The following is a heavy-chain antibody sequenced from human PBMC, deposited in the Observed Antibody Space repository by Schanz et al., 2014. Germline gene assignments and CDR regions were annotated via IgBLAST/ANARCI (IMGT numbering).Heavy chain of an antibody. V-gene: IGHV3-33*06. D-gene: IGHD3-10*01. Sequence: QGQLVESGGGVVQPGKSLRLSCATSGFIFRSFGIHWVRQAPGKGLEWVAVIWSDGTNEYYADSVKGRFTISGDSSKYTVYLQMSSRRDEDTAVYYCAKGRFGELSAFDIWGQGTMVTVSS. CDR1: GFIFRSFG. J-gene: IGHJ3*02. CDR3: AKGRFGELSAFDI. CDR2: IWSDGTNE.